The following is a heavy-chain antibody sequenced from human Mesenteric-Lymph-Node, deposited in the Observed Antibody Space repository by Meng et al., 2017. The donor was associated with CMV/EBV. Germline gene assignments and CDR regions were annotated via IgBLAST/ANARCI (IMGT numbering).Heavy chain of an antibody. Sequence: GESLKISCAASGFTFSGYSMNWVRQAPGKGLEWVSSISSTNYILYADSVKGRFTISRDNAENSLYLQMNSLRAEDTAVYYCARDNDFTNYYWGQGTLVTVSS. J-gene: IGHJ4*01. CDR2: ISSTNYI. D-gene: IGHD4-11*01. V-gene: IGHV3-21*01. CDR3: ARDNDFTNYY. CDR1: GFTFSGYS.